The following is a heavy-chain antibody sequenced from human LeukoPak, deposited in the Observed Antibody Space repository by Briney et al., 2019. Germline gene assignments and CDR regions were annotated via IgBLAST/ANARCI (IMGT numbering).Heavy chain of an antibody. Sequence: PGGSLRLSCAASGFTFSSYSMNWVRQAPGKGLEGVSSISSSSDYIYYADSVKGRFTISRDNAKNSLYLQMNSLRAEDTAVYYCAKGAREMATTEFHDYWGQGTLVTVSS. CDR1: GFTFSSYS. CDR3: AKGAREMATTEFHDY. D-gene: IGHD5-24*01. CDR2: ISSSSDYI. V-gene: IGHV3-21*01. J-gene: IGHJ4*02.